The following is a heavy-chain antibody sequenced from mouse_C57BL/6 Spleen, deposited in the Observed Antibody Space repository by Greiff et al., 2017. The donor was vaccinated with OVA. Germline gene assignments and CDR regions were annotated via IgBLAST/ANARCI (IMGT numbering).Heavy chain of an antibody. CDR1: GFTFSDYG. V-gene: IGHV5-17*01. Sequence: EVMLVESGGGLVKPGGSLKLSCAASGFTFSDYGMHWVRQAPEKGLEWVAYISSCSSTIYCADTVKGRFPISRDNAKNTLFLHMITLRSDNTTKYYAGRRYDDDDALDYWGQGTSVTVSS. CDR3: GRRYDDDDALDY. D-gene: IGHD2-4*01. J-gene: IGHJ4*01. CDR2: ISSCSSTI.